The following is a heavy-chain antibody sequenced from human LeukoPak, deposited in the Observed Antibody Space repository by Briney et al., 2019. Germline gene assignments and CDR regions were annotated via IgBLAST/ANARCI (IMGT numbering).Heavy chain of an antibody. J-gene: IGHJ3*02. V-gene: IGHV3-23*01. D-gene: IGHD1-26*01. CDR1: GFTFSSYA. CDR3: AKPQSGSPPKDAFDI. CDR2: ISASGGSS. Sequence: PGGSLRLSCAASGFTFSSYAMSWVRQAPGKGLEWVSAISASGGSSYYADSVKCRFTISRDNSKNTLYLQMNSLRAEDTAVYYCAKPQSGSPPKDAFDIWGQGTMVTVSS.